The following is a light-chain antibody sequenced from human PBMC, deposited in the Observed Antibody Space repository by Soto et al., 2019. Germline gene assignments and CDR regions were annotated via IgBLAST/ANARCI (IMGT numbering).Light chain of an antibody. CDR1: QDITNY. CDR2: SAS. J-gene: IGKJ1*01. V-gene: IGKV1-9*01. CDR3: QQYNSDSPWT. Sequence: QLTQSPSSLSASIGDRVTITCRASQDITNYLAWYQQQPGKAPKLLVYSASTLHSGVPTRFSGSGSGTEFILTIGRLQPEDFATYYCQQYNSDSPWTFGQGTKVEIK.